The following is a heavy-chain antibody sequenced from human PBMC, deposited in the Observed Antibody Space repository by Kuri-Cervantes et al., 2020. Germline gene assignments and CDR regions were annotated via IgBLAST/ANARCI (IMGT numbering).Heavy chain of an antibody. J-gene: IGHJ6*02. V-gene: IGHV3-66*01. Sequence: ETLSLTCAASGFTVSSNYMSWVRQSPGKGLEWVSVIYSGGSTYYADSVKGRFTISRDNSKNTLYLQMNSLRAEDTAVYYCARGYSGRWYYYYGMDVWGQGTTVTVSS. CDR1: GFTVSSNY. CDR3: ARGYSGRWYYYYGMDV. CDR2: IYSGGST. D-gene: IGHD1-26*01.